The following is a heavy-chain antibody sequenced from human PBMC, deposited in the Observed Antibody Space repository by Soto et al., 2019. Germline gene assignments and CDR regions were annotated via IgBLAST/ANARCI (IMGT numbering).Heavy chain of an antibody. D-gene: IGHD2-2*01. V-gene: IGHV1-69*13. Sequence: GASVKVSCKASGGTFSSYAISWVRQAPGQGLEWMGGIIPIFGTANYAQKFQGRVTITADESTSTAYMELSSPRSEDTAVYYCARDRYCSSTSCSYYYYGMDVWGQGTTVTVSS. CDR3: ARDRYCSSTSCSYYYYGMDV. J-gene: IGHJ6*02. CDR2: IIPIFGTA. CDR1: GGTFSSYA.